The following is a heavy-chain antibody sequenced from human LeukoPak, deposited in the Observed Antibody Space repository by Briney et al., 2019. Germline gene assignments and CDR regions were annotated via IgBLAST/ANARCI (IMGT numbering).Heavy chain of an antibody. J-gene: IGHJ4*02. Sequence: SETLSLTCTVSGDSISSDISYWSWIRQPAGKELEWIGRVSISGGTNYNPSLRSRVTISVDTSKNQFSLKLSSVTAADTAVYYCARGYSSDWAFDYWGQGTLVTVSS. D-gene: IGHD6-19*01. V-gene: IGHV4-61*10. CDR1: GDSISSDISY. CDR2: VSISGGT. CDR3: ARGYSSDWAFDY.